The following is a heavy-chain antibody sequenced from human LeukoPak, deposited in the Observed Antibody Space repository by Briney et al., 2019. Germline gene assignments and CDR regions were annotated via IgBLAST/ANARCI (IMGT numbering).Heavy chain of an antibody. Sequence: GESLKISCKGSGYSFTNHYIGWVRLMPGKGLEWMGIIYPGDSDTRYSPSIQGQVTISADKSISTAYLQWSSLKASDTAMYYCARRGYGSGDYYYPNWGQGTLVTVSS. V-gene: IGHV5-51*01. CDR1: GYSFTNHY. CDR2: IYPGDSDT. D-gene: IGHD3-10*01. CDR3: ARRGYGSGDYYYPN. J-gene: IGHJ4*02.